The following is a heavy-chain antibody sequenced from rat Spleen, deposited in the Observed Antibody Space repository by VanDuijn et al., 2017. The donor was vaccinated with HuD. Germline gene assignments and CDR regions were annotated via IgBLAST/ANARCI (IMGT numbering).Heavy chain of an antibody. CDR3: ARALYNNPGAY. CDR1: GLSLTSNS. J-gene: IGHJ3*01. V-gene: IGHV2-32*01. D-gene: IGHD1-10*01. CDR2: IWGDGST. Sequence: QVQLKESGPGLVQPSQTLSLTCTVAGLSLTSNSVSWVRQPPGKGLEWMGVIWGDGSTAYNSALKSRLSISRDTSKSQVFLKMSSLKTEDTATYYCARALYNNPGAYWGQGTLVTVSS.